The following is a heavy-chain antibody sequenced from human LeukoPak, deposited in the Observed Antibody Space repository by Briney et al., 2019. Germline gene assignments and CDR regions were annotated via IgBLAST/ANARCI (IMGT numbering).Heavy chain of an antibody. CDR1: GYTLTELS. D-gene: IGHD2-2*01. Sequence: ASVTVSCKVSGYTLTELSMHWVRQAPGKGLEWMGGFDPEDGETIYAQKFQGRVTMTEDTSTDTAYMELSSLRSEDTAVYYCATVDCSSTSCYGFGWFDSWGQGTLVTVSS. CDR3: ATVDCSSTSCYGFGWFDS. V-gene: IGHV1-24*01. J-gene: IGHJ5*01. CDR2: FDPEDGET.